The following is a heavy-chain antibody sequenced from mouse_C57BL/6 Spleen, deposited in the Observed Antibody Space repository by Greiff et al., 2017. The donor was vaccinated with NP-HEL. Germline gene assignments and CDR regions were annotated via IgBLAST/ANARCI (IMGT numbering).Heavy chain of an antibody. D-gene: IGHD2-5*01. J-gene: IGHJ4*01. V-gene: IGHV14-2*01. CDR3: ARSYYSNDCYAMDY. Sequence: VQLQQSGAELVKPGASVKLSCTASGFNIKDYYMHWVKQRPEQGLEWIGRIDPEDGETKYAPKFKGKATITADTSSNTAYLQLSSLTSEDTAVYYCARSYYSNDCYAMDYWGQGTSVTVSS. CDR2: IDPEDGET. CDR1: GFNIKDYY.